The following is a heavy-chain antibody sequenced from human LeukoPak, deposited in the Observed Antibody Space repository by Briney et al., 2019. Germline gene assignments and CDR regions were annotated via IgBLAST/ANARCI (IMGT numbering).Heavy chain of an antibody. Sequence: PGGSLRLPCAASGFTFSSYGMHWVRQAPGKGLEWVAVIWYDGSNKYYADSVKGRFTISRDNSKNTLYLQMNSLRAEDTAVYYCASGSSGYRFDYWGQGTLVTVSS. CDR3: ASGSSGYRFDY. D-gene: IGHD3-22*01. CDR2: IWYDGSNK. CDR1: GFTFSSYG. V-gene: IGHV3-33*01. J-gene: IGHJ4*02.